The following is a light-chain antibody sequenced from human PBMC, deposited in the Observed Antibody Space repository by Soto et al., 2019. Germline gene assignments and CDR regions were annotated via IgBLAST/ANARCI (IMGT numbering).Light chain of an antibody. Sequence: ELAMMQCPANLSVSPGEDGTLPFRADQSVGSLLAWYQQNPGRAPRLLIYGASTRAAGIPDRFSGSGSGTEFTLTIGSLQSEDFATYYCQQYHRWPITFGQGTRLEIK. CDR3: QQYHRWPIT. V-gene: IGKV3-15*01. J-gene: IGKJ5*01. CDR1: QSVGSL. CDR2: GAS.